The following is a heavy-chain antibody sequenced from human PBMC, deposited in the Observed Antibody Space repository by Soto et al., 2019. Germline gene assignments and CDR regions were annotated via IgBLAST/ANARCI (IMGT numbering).Heavy chain of an antibody. CDR2: IYYSGST. J-gene: IGHJ4*02. Sequence: KPSETLSLTCTVPGGSISSSSYYWGWIRQPPGKGLGWIGTIYYSGSTYYNPSLKSRVTISVDTSKNQFSLKLSSVTAADTAVYYCARHGGSYSNFDCWGQGTLVTVS. CDR1: GGSISSSSYY. V-gene: IGHV4-39*01. CDR3: ARHGGSYSNFDC. D-gene: IGHD1-26*01.